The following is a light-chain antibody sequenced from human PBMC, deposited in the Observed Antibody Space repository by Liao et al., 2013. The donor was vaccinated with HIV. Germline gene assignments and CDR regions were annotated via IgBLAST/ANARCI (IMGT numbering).Light chain of an antibody. Sequence: SYVLTQPPSVSVAPGKTTRITCGGDNIGGKSVHWYQQKPGQAPVLVIYYDGDRPSGIPERFSGSDSGNTATLTISGTQAMDEADYYCQAWDSSTGDVGFGGGTKLTVL. V-gene: IGLV3-21*01. CDR2: YDG. CDR3: QAWDSSTGDVG. J-gene: IGLJ2*01. CDR1: NIGGKS.